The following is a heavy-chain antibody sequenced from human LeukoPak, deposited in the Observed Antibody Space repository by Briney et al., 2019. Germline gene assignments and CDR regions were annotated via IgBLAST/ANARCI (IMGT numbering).Heavy chain of an antibody. CDR3: ARAGVGYCSGTSCYDC. V-gene: IGHV3-11*01. CDR2: ISDSGSTI. D-gene: IGHD2-2*01. J-gene: IGHJ4*02. Sequence: PGGSLGLSCAASGFTFSDYYMNWIRQAPGKGLEWVSYISDSGSTIYYADSVKGRFTISRDNAKNSLYLQMNSLRAEDTAVYYCARAGVGYCSGTSCYDCWGQGTLVTVSS. CDR1: GFTFSDYY.